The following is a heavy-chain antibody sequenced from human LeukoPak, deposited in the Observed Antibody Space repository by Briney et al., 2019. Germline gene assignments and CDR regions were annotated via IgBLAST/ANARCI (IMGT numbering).Heavy chain of an antibody. D-gene: IGHD3-22*01. Sequence: GGSLRLSCLASGFTFSNYGMHWVRQAPGKGLDWVAFIRYDGTYKYYSDSVKGRFTISRDNSKNTLYLQMYSLRAEDTAVYYCARDLVVIPSGWFDPWGQGTLVTVSS. V-gene: IGHV3-30*02. CDR3: ARDLVVIPSGWFDP. CDR1: GFTFSNYG. CDR2: IRYDGTYK. J-gene: IGHJ5*02.